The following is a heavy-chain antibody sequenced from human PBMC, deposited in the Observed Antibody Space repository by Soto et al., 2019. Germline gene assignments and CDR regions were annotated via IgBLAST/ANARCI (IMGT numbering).Heavy chain of an antibody. CDR2: LYPGPGT. D-gene: IGHD2-21*01. CDR3: ARQCDGDCSNAFPL. V-gene: IGHV3-66*04. CDR1: GFSVSTNF. J-gene: IGHJ3*01. Sequence: EEQLVESGGGLVRPGGSLRLSCAVSGFSVSTNFMNWVRQAPGREPQWVAVLYPGPGTYYADSVQGRFIISRHDSTNTLFLHLTNMRAEDTAVYYCARQCDGDCSNAFPLWGQGTMVTVSS.